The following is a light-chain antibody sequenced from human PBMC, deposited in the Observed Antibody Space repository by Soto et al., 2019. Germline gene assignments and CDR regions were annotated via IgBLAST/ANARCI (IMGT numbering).Light chain of an antibody. V-gene: IGKV3-20*01. CDR1: QSVSSSF. Sequence: EIVLTQSPGTLSLSPGERATLSCRSSQSVSSSFLAWCQQIAGQAPRHLIYGASRRATGIPDRFSGSGSGTDFTHTISRLEPEDVAVYYCQRYVSSPWAFGQGTKVDIK. CDR3: QRYVSSPWA. J-gene: IGKJ1*01. CDR2: GAS.